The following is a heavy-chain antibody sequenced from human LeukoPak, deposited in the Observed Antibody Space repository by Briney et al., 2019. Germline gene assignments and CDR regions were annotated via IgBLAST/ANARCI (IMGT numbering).Heavy chain of an antibody. J-gene: IGHJ4*02. Sequence: PGGSLRLSCAASGFTFSSYGMHWVRQAPGKGLEWVAVIWYGGSNKYYADSVKGRFTISRDNSKNTLYLQMNSLRAEDTAVYYCARDCSSTSCYDYWGQGTLVTVSS. CDR2: IWYGGSNK. D-gene: IGHD2-2*01. V-gene: IGHV3-33*01. CDR3: ARDCSSTSCYDY. CDR1: GFTFSSYG.